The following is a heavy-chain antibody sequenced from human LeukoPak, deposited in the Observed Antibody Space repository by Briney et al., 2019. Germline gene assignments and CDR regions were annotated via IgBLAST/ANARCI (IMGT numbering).Heavy chain of an antibody. D-gene: IGHD3-3*01. CDR1: GFTFDDYG. Sequence: GGSLRLSCAASGFTFDDYGMIWVRQAPGKGLEWVSGTNWNGGSTGYADSVKGRFTISRDNAKNSRYLKMNSLRAEDTAVYYCARGITIFGVVTGYWGQGTLVTVSS. CDR2: TNWNGGST. J-gene: IGHJ4*02. CDR3: ARGITIFGVVTGY. V-gene: IGHV3-20*04.